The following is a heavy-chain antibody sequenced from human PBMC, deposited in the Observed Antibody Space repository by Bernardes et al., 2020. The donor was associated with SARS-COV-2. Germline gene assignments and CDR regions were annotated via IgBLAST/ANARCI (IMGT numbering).Heavy chain of an antibody. D-gene: IGHD1-26*01. J-gene: IGHJ6*02. CDR2: ISAYHGNT. CDR3: ARVGEGANYYYYGMDV. CDR1: GYTFTSYG. Sequence: SVKVSCKASGYTFTSYGISWVRQAPGQGLEGMGWISAYHGNTNYAQKLQGRVTMTTDTSTSTAYMELRSLRSDDTAVYYCARVGEGANYYYYGMDVWGQGTTVTVSS. V-gene: IGHV1-18*01.